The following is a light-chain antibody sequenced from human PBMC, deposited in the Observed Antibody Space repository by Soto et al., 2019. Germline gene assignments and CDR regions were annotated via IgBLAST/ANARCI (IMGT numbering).Light chain of an antibody. CDR1: QSIGTN. V-gene: IGKV3-15*01. CDR2: KTS. CDR3: QQYAGWPIT. J-gene: IGKJ4*01. Sequence: EVVMTQSPATVSVSPGERTSLSCRASQSIGTNLGWYQQKPGQAPRLLISKTSTRATGVPARFSGSGSGTEFTLTISSLQSEDNAVDYCQQYAGWPITFGGGTKVDIK.